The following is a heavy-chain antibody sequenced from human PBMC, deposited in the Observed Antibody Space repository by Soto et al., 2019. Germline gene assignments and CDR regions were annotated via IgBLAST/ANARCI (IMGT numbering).Heavy chain of an antibody. J-gene: IGHJ4*02. Sequence: SETLSLTCTVSGGSISSGGHYWSWIRQHPGKGLEWIGYIYYSGTTYYNPSLKSRVTISIDTSKNQFSLKLSSVTAADTAVYYCARWPIRSTWDPRDYWGQGTLVTVSS. V-gene: IGHV4-31*03. CDR2: IYYSGTT. D-gene: IGHD1-26*01. CDR1: GGSISSGGHY. CDR3: ARWPIRSTWDPRDY.